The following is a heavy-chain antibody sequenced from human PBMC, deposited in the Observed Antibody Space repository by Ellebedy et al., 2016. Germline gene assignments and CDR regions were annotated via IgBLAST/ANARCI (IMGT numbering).Heavy chain of an antibody. CDR2: IWYDGSNK. CDR3: ARAAIVGAKGGPDY. D-gene: IGHD1-26*01. Sequence: GESLKISCAASGFTFSSYGMHWVRQAPGKGLEWVAVIWYDGSNKYYADSVKGRFTISRDNSKNTLYLQMNSLRAEDTAVYYCARAAIVGAKGGPDYWGQGTLVTVSS. CDR1: GFTFSSYG. J-gene: IGHJ4*02. V-gene: IGHV3-33*08.